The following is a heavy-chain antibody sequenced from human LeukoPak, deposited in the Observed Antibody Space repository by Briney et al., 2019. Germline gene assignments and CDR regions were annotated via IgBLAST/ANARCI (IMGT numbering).Heavy chain of an antibody. Sequence: SVKVSCKASGGTFSSYAVSWVRQAPGQGLEWMGGIIPIFGTANYAQKFQGRVTITADESTSTAYMELSSLRSEDTAVYYCARIDVVVPAAIRRGDYWGQGTLVTVSS. J-gene: IGHJ4*02. CDR1: GGTFSSYA. CDR2: IIPIFGTA. V-gene: IGHV1-69*13. CDR3: ARIDVVVPAAIRRGDY. D-gene: IGHD2-2*02.